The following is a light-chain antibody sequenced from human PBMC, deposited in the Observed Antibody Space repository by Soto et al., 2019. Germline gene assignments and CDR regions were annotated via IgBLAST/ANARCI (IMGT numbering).Light chain of an antibody. Sequence: DIQMTQSPSTLSASVGDRVTITCRASQSVTNWLAWYQQKPGKAPNLLIYDASRLQSGIPSRFSGSGSGTEFTLTISNLQPDDFATYYCQQYTTYPYTFGQGTKLEIK. CDR1: QSVTNW. CDR3: QQYTTYPYT. CDR2: DAS. V-gene: IGKV1-5*01. J-gene: IGKJ2*01.